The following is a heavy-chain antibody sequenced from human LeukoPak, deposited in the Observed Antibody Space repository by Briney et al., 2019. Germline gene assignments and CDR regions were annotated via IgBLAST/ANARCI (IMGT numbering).Heavy chain of an antibody. CDR2: ISGGGDIT. Sequence: GGSLRLSCAASGFNFANHAMSWVRQTPGKGLEWVSAISGGGDITYYADSVTGRFTISRDNSKNTLYLQMNSLRAEDTAVYYCAKHGDYGTYYYFDYWGQGTLVTVSS. D-gene: IGHD4-17*01. CDR3: AKHGDYGTYYYFDY. J-gene: IGHJ4*02. CDR1: GFNFANHA. V-gene: IGHV3-23*01.